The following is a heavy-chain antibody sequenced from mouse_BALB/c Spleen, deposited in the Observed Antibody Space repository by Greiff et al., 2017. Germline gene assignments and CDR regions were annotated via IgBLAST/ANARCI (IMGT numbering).Heavy chain of an antibody. CDR2: ISSGSSTI. V-gene: IGHV5-17*02. J-gene: IGHJ4*01. CDR1: GFTFSSFG. CDR3: ARRGNAMDY. Sequence: EVHLVESGGGLVQPGGSRKLSCAASGFTFSSFGMHWVRQAPEKGLEWVAYISSGSSTIYYADTVKGRFTISRDNPKNTLFLQMTSLRSEDTAMYYCARRGNAMDYWGQGTSVTVSS.